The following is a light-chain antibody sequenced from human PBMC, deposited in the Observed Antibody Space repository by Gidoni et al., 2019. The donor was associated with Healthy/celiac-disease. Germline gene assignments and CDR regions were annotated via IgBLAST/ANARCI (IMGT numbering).Light chain of an antibody. CDR3: QQYNNWPRT. Sequence: EIVMTQPPATLSVSPGERATLSCRASQSVSSNLAWYQQKPGQAPRLLIYGASTRATGIPARFSGSGSGTEFTLTISSLQSEDFAVYYSQQYNNWPRTFGQGTKVEIK. CDR2: GAS. J-gene: IGKJ1*01. CDR1: QSVSSN. V-gene: IGKV3-15*01.